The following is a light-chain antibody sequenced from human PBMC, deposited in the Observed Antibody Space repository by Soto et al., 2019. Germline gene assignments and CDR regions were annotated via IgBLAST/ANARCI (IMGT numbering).Light chain of an antibody. CDR3: SSSTLTSYG. J-gene: IGLJ1*01. CDR1: SSDVDFYNF. Sequence: QSVLTQPASVAVSPGQSITISCTGTSSDVDFYNFVSWYQQHPGKAPKLIIYEVSNRSSGVSSRFSGSKSGNTASLTNSGLRAEDEADYYCSSSTLTSYGFGTGTKVTVL. CDR2: EVS. V-gene: IGLV2-14*01.